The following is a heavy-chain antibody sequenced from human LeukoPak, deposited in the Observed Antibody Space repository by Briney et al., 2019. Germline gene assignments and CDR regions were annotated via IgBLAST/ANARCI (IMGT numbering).Heavy chain of an antibody. CDR1: GFTFTSYA. D-gene: IGHD3-22*01. J-gene: IGHJ4*02. CDR2: IRGSGGST. Sequence: GGSLRLSGAAPGFTFTSYAMTWVRQAPGTGLNRVPPIRGSGGSTYYEDSVKGRFTISRDNSKNTLYLQMNSLRAEDTAVYYCAKGGITMIVVVIQLFDYWGQGTLVTVSS. CDR3: AKGGITMIVVVIQLFDY. V-gene: IGHV3-23*01.